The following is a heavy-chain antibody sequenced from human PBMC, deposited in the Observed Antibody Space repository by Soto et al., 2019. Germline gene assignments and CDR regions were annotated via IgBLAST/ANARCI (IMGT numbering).Heavy chain of an antibody. CDR3: ARTYSSSSPIIDS. D-gene: IGHD6-6*01. CDR1: AYTFSGYY. CDR2: INPNSGGT. Sequence: ASVKVSCKASAYTFSGYYFHWVRQAPGQGLEWMGWINPNSGGTNYAPNFQDRVTMTRDTSIRTAYMEVSSLRSDDTAVYFCARTYSSSSPIIDSWGQGTLVTVSS. J-gene: IGHJ4*02. V-gene: IGHV1-2*02.